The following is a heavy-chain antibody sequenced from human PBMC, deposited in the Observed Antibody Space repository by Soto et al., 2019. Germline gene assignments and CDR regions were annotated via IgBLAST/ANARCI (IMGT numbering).Heavy chain of an antibody. CDR2: INPNSGGT. J-gene: IGHJ6*02. CDR1: GYTFTSYY. V-gene: IGHV1-2*04. D-gene: IGHD4-17*01. CDR3: ARDQATTVTVYYYYGMDV. Sequence: ASVKVSCKASGYTFTSYYMHWVRQAPGQGLEWMGWINPNSGGTNYAQKFQGWVTMTRDTSISTAYMELSRLRSDDTAVYYCARDQATTVTVYYYYGMDVWGQGTTVTVSS.